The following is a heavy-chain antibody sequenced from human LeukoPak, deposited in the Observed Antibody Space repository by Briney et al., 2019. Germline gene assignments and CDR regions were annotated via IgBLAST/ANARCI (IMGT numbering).Heavy chain of an antibody. CDR3: ARDPFPIYARSYFDY. Sequence: SETLSLTCTVSGGPINNYYWNWIRQPAGKGLEWIGRIYTAGSTYYNPSLKSRVTMSVQTSKNQFSLKLSYVTAADTAVYYCARDPFPIYARSYFDYWGQGTLVTVSS. J-gene: IGHJ4*02. V-gene: IGHV4-4*07. CDR2: IYTAGST. D-gene: IGHD3-16*01. CDR1: GGPINNYY.